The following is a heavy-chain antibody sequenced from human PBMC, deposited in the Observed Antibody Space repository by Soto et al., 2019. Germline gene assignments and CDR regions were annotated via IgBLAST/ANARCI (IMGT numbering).Heavy chain of an antibody. V-gene: IGHV4-30-4*01. J-gene: IGHJ6*02. Sequence: PSETLSLTCTVSGGSISSGDYYWSWIRQHPGKGLEWIGYIYYSGSTYYNPSLKSRVTISVDTSKNQFSLKLSSVTAADTAVYYCARASSYDYVWGGDVWGQGTTVTVSS. D-gene: IGHD3-16*01. CDR2: IYYSGST. CDR1: GGSISSGDYY. CDR3: ARASSYDYVWGGDV.